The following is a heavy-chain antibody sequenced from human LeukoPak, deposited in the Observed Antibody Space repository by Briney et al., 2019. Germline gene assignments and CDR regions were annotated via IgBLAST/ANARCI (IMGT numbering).Heavy chain of an antibody. CDR1: GYTFTGYY. J-gene: IGHJ3*02. CDR2: IIPNSGGT. CDR3: ARDNLLDAFDI. V-gene: IGHV1-2*06. Sequence: ASVKVSCKASGYTFTGYYIHWVRQAPGQGLEWMGRIIPNSGGTNYAQKFQGRVTMTRDTSISTAYMELSRLRSDDTAVYYCARDNLLDAFDIWGQGTMVTVSS.